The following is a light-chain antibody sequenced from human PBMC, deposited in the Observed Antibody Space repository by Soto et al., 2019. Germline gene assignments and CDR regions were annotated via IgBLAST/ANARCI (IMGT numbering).Light chain of an antibody. J-gene: IGKJ1*01. CDR1: QSVSSSY. CDR2: GAS. V-gene: IGKV3-20*01. CDR3: QQSGSSPWT. Sequence: VVSMSPGTLSLSPGELATLSCRASQSVSSSYLAWYQQKPGQAPRLLIYGASSRATGIPDRFSGSGSGTDFTLTISRLEPEDFAVYYCQQSGSSPWTFGQGTKLDI.